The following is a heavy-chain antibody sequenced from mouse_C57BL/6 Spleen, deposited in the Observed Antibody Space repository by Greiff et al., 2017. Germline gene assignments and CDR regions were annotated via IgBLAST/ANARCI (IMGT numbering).Heavy chain of an antibody. D-gene: IGHD3-2*02. CDR1: GFTFSSYT. CDR2: LSGGGGNT. CDR3: AREGKLRLSAWFAY. Sequence: EVMLVESGGGLVKPGGSLKLSCAASGFTFSSYTMSWVRQTPEKRLEWVATLSGGGGNTYYPDSVKGRFTISRDNAKNTLYLQMSSLRSEDTAWYYGAREGKLRLSAWFAYWGQGTLVTVSA. V-gene: IGHV5-9*01. J-gene: IGHJ3*01.